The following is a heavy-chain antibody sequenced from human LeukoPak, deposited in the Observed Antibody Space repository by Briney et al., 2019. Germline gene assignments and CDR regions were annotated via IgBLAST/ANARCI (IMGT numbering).Heavy chain of an antibody. CDR2: MSYDGSNK. V-gene: IGHV3-30*03. Sequence: GGSLRLSCAASGFTFSTYGMHWVRQAPGKGLEWVAVMSYDGSNKYYADSVKGRFTISRDNSKNTLYLQMNSLRAEDTAVYYCSSGARFGELLSPLDYWGQGTLVTVSS. D-gene: IGHD3-10*01. CDR1: GFTFSTYG. CDR3: SSGARFGELLSPLDY. J-gene: IGHJ4*02.